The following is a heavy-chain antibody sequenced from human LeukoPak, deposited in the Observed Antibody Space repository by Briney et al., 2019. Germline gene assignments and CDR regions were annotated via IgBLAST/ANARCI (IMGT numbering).Heavy chain of an antibody. V-gene: IGHV3-23*01. CDR2: ISESGGST. D-gene: IGHD2-15*01. J-gene: IGHJ4*02. CDR3: AKDLPSGRSEPALAS. Sequence: GGSLRLSCAASGFTLSRYYMGWVRQAPGKGLEWVSSISESGGSTYHADSVKGRFTISRDNSRNTVYLQMNSLRAEDTAVYYCAKDLPSGRSEPALASWGQGTLVTVSS. CDR1: GFTLSRYY.